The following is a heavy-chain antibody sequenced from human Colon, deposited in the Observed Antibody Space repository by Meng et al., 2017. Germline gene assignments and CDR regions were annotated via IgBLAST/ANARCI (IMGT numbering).Heavy chain of an antibody. V-gene: IGHV4-61*03. J-gene: IGHJ4*02. D-gene: IGHD1-26*01. CDR1: GGSVSSPRYD. CDR2: VYYTGRA. CDR3: ARGRGSYSSIAF. Sequence: VQLQRSGPRRGWPSVTLSLTCTLSGGSVSSPRYDWSWIRKTPGKGLEWIGYVYYTGRANYNPSLQSRVTISVDTSKNHFSLNLTSVTAADTAVYYCARGRGSYSSIAFWGQGTLVTVSS.